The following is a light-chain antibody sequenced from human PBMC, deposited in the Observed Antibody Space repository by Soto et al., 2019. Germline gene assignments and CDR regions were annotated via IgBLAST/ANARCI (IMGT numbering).Light chain of an antibody. CDR1: SSDVGGYNY. V-gene: IGLV2-8*01. CDR2: EAT. J-gene: IGLJ2*01. CDR3: SSYAGSNVL. Sequence: QSVLTQPPSASGSPGQSVTISCTGTSSDVGGYNYVSWYQQHPGKAPKLMIYEATKRPSGVPDRFSGSKSGNTASLTVSGLQAEDEADYYCSSYAGSNVLFGGGTKLTVL.